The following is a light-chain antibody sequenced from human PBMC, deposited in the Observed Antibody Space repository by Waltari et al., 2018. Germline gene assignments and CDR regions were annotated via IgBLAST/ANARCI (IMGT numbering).Light chain of an antibody. Sequence: EIVMTQSPATLSVSPGERATLSCRASQSVSSNLAWYQQKPGQAPRLLIYGASTRATGIPARFSGSGSGTEFTLTISSLQSEDFAVYYCQQYNNRQTFGQGTKEEIK. CDR1: QSVSSN. J-gene: IGKJ1*01. CDR2: GAS. V-gene: IGKV3-15*01. CDR3: QQYNNRQT.